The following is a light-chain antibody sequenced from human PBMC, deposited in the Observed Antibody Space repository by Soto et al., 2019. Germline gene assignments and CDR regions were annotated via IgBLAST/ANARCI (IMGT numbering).Light chain of an antibody. CDR2: SND. V-gene: IGLV1-44*01. CDR3: AAWDGSLNGYV. Sequence: QSVLTQPRSASGTLGQRVTISCSGSSSNIGSNTVNWYQQLPGTAPKLLIYSNDQRPSGVPDRFSGSKSGTSASLAISGLQSEDEADYYCAAWDGSLNGYVFGTGTKVTVL. J-gene: IGLJ1*01. CDR1: SSNIGSNT.